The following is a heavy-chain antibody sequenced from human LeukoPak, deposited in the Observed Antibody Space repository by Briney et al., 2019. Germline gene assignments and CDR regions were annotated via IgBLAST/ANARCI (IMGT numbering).Heavy chain of an antibody. CDR2: ISRSSIYI. Sequence: KPGGSLRLSCAASGFTFSNYNMNWVRQAPGKGLEWVSSISRSSIYIYYADSVKGRFTISRDNAKNSLYLQMNNVRADDTAVYYCAKDEVGGHFEYWGQGILVTVS. V-gene: IGHV3-21*01. CDR3: AKDEVGGHFEY. J-gene: IGHJ4*02. CDR1: GFTFSNYN.